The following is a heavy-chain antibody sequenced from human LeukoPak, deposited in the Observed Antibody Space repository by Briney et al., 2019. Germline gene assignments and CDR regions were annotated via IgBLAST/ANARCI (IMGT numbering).Heavy chain of an antibody. CDR1: GYTFTGHY. Sequence: ASVKVSCKGSGYTFTGHYMHWVRQAPGQGLEWMGRINPNSGGTNYAQKFQGRVTMTRDTSINTAYMELGSLTSDDTAVYYCARDLSGPNPLDYWSQGTLVTVSS. CDR3: ARDLSGPNPLDY. J-gene: IGHJ4*02. CDR2: INPNSGGT. V-gene: IGHV1-2*06.